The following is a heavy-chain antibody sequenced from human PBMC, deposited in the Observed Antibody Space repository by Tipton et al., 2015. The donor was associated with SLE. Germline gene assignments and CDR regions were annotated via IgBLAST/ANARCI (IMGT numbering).Heavy chain of an antibody. CDR2: VYYSGGT. D-gene: IGHD3-9*01. V-gene: IGHV4-59*11. J-gene: IGHJ5*02. CDR1: GGSISSHD. Sequence: TLSLTCAVSGGSISSHDWGWIRQPPGKGLEWLGYVYYSGGTNYNPSLRSRVTVSVDTSKNQFSLKLRSVTAADTAVYYCARFFYYDNSRAWGWFDPWGQGTLVIVSS. CDR3: ARFFYYDNSRAWGWFDP.